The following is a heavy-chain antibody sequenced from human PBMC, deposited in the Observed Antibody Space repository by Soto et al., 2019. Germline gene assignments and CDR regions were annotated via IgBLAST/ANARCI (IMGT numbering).Heavy chain of an antibody. CDR3: ARGGYCSSTSCYTYYYYGMDV. Sequence: GGSLRLSCAASGFTFSSYGMHWVRQSPGKGLEWVAVIWYDGSNKYYVDSVKGRFTISRDNSKNTLYLQMNSLRAEDTAVYYCARGGYCSSTSCYTYYYYGMDVWGQGTTVTVSS. V-gene: IGHV3-33*01. CDR2: IWYDGSNK. J-gene: IGHJ6*02. CDR1: GFTFSSYG. D-gene: IGHD2-2*02.